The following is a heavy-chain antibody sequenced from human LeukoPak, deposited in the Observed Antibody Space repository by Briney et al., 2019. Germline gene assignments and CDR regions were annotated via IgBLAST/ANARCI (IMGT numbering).Heavy chain of an antibody. J-gene: IGHJ3*02. Sequence: GRSLRLSCAASGFTFSSYGMHWVRLAPGKGLEWVAVIWYDGSNKYYADSVKGRFTISRDNSKNTLYLQMNSLRAEDTAVYYCARDSLDDILTGSGPDAFDIWGQGTMVTVSS. CDR3: ARDSLDDILTGSGPDAFDI. D-gene: IGHD3-9*01. V-gene: IGHV3-33*01. CDR1: GFTFSSYG. CDR2: IWYDGSNK.